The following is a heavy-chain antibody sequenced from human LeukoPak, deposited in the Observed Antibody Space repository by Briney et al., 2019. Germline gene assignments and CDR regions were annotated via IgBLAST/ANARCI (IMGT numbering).Heavy chain of an antibody. J-gene: IGHJ4*02. CDR3: ARRASENWNSGSFDY. D-gene: IGHD1-7*01. V-gene: IGHV4-39*01. CDR2: IYYSGNT. CDR1: GGSISSSSYY. Sequence: SETLSLTCTVSGGSISSSSYYWGWLRQPPGKGLEWIGSIYYSGNTYYNPSLKSRVTISVDTSKNQFSLKLSSVTAADTAVYYCARRASENWNSGSFDYWGQGTLVTVSS.